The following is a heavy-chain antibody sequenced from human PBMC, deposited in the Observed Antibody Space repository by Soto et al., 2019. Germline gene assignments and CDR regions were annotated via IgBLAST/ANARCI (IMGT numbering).Heavy chain of an antibody. CDR1: GFTLSTYW. D-gene: IGHD2-15*01. Sequence: EVQLVESGGGLVQPGGSLRLSFAASGFTLSTYWMHWVRQVPGKGLVWISRISSGGTYTNYADSVKGRFTISRDSARNTLFLQMNYLTGEDTAVYYCARTFVDGMAGFGPWGQGTLVTVSS. J-gene: IGHJ5*02. CDR2: ISSGGTYT. V-gene: IGHV3-74*01. CDR3: ARTFVDGMAGFGP.